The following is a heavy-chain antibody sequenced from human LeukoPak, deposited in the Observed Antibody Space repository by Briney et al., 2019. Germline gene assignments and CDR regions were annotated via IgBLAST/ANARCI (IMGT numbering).Heavy chain of an antibody. J-gene: IGHJ6*03. Sequence: SETLSLTCTVSGGSISSGSYYWSWIRQPAGKGLEWIGRIYTSGSTNYNPSLKSRVTISVDTFKNQFSLKLSSVTAADTAVYYCARAPVRNYYYYMDVWGKGTTVTVSS. CDR2: IYTSGST. V-gene: IGHV4-61*02. CDR3: ARAPVRNYYYYMDV. CDR1: GGSISSGSYY.